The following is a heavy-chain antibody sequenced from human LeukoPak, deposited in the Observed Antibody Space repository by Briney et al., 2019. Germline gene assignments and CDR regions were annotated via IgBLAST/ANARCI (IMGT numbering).Heavy chain of an antibody. Sequence: PGGSLRLSCAASGFTFSSYAMSWVRRAPGKGLEWVSAISGSGGGTYFADSVKGRFTISRDNSKNTLYLQMNSLSAEDTAVYYCTKAESTRYRWDCLGQGTLVTVSS. D-gene: IGHD1-26*01. V-gene: IGHV3-23*01. CDR1: GFTFSSYA. CDR3: TKAESTRYRWDC. CDR2: ISGSGGGT. J-gene: IGHJ4*02.